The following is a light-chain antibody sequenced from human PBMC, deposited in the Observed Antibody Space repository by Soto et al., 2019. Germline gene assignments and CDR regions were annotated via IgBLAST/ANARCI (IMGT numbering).Light chain of an antibody. Sequence: QSVLTQPPSVSGAPGQRVTISCTGSSSNIGAGYDVHWYQQLPGTAPKLLIYGNSNRPSGVPDRLSGSKSGTSASLAITGLQAEDEADYYFQSYDSSLSGWVFGGGTKVTVL. CDR1: SSNIGAGYD. CDR3: QSYDSSLSGWV. CDR2: GNS. V-gene: IGLV1-40*01. J-gene: IGLJ3*02.